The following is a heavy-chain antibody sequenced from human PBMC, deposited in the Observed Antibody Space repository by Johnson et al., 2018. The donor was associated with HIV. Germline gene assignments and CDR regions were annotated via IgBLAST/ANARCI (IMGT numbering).Heavy chain of an antibody. CDR3: ARGRLGDPFPGAFDI. V-gene: IGHV3-53*03. CDR2: IYSGGSGGST. J-gene: IGHJ3*02. D-gene: IGHD3-16*01. CDR1: GFTVSTHY. Sequence: VQLVESGGGLVQPGGSLRLSCAVSGFTVSTHYMSWVRQTPGKGLEWVSVIYSGGSGGSTGYADSVKGRVTISRDNAKNSLYLQMNSLRAEDTALYYCARGRLGDPFPGAFDIWGQGTMVTVSS.